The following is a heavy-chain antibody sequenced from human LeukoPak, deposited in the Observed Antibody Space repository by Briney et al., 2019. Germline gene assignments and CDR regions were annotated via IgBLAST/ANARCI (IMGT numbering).Heavy chain of an antibody. CDR1: GFTFTSSP. CDR2: IVVGSGNT. V-gene: IGHV1-58*02. J-gene: IGHJ4*02. Sequence: GTSVKVSCKASGFTFTSSPMQWVRQARGQRLEWIGWIVVGSGNTNYVQKFQERVTITRDMSTNTAYMELSSLRSEDTAVYYCATGSGWYSPDYWGQGTLVTVSS. D-gene: IGHD6-19*01. CDR3: ATGSGWYSPDY.